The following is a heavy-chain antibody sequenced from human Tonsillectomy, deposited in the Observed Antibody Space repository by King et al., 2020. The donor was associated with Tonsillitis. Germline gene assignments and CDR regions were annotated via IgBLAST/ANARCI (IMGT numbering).Heavy chain of an antibody. Sequence: LQLQESGPGLVKPSDTLSLTCAVSGGSISSTDYHWAWIRQPPGKGPEWIGSIYYSGITYYNPSLKSRVTLSVDTSRNQFSLRLSSVTAADTAVYYCARDPGYSRGFDPWGQGMLVTVSS. V-gene: IGHV4-39*02. CDR3: ARDPGYSRGFDP. J-gene: IGHJ5*02. CDR1: GGSISSTDYH. D-gene: IGHD3-22*01. CDR2: IYYSGIT.